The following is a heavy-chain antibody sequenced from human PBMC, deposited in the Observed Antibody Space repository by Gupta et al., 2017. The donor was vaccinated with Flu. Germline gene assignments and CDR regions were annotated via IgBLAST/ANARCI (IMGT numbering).Heavy chain of an antibody. CDR2: INHSGST. D-gene: IGHD6-13*01. CDR1: GGAFSGYY. V-gene: IGHV4-34*01. CDR3: ARGGIAAAGTEFDY. J-gene: IGHJ4*02. Sequence: QVQPQQWGAGLVQPSETLSLTRAVYGGAFSGYYWSWVRQPPGKGLEWIGEINHSGSTNYNPSLKSRVTISVDTSKNQFSLKLSSVTAADTAVYYCARGGIAAAGTEFDYWGQGTLVTVSS.